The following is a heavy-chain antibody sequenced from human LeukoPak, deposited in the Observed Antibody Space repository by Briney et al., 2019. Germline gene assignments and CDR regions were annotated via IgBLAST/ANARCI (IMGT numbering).Heavy chain of an antibody. J-gene: IGHJ4*02. V-gene: IGHV3-11*03. CDR1: GFTFSDYY. Sequence: GGSLRLSCAASGFTFSDYYMSWIRQAPGKGLEWVSYISSSYTNYADSVKGRFTISRDNAKNSLYLQMNSLRAEDTAIYYCARLAVRGAYGGYDYWGQGTLVTVSS. CDR2: ISSSYT. CDR3: ARLAVRGAYGGYDY. D-gene: IGHD3-10*01.